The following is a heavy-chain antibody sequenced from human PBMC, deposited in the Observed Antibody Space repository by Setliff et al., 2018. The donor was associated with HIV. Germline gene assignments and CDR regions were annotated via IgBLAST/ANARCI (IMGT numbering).Heavy chain of an antibody. J-gene: IGHJ4*02. D-gene: IGHD1-26*01. CDR2: VKKDGTET. Sequence: GSLRLSCAASGFSFRSYWMSWVRQAPGKGLESVANVKKDGTETLYVDSVKGRFTISRDNANNLVYLQMNSLRVEDTAVYFCARWGSGSYERVFDYWGQGTLVTVS. V-gene: IGHV3-7*01. CDR3: ARWGSGSYERVFDY. CDR1: GFSFRSYW.